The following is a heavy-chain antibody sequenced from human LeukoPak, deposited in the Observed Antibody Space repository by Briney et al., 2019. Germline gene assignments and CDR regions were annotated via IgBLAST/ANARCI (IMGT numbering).Heavy chain of an antibody. J-gene: IGHJ4*02. CDR1: GFTVSNYA. Sequence: PWGALRLSCAVSGFTVSNYAVSWVRQAPGKGLEWVSAISGGGVGTYYADSVKGRFTISRDNSKNTLHLQMNSLRAEDTALYYCASRVLTIYYWGQGTLVTVSS. V-gene: IGHV3-23*01. CDR3: ASRVLTIYY. CDR2: ISGGGVGT. D-gene: IGHD3-3*01.